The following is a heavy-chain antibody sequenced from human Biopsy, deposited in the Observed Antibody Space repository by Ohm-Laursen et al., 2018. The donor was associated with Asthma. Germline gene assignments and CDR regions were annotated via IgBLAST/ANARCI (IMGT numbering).Heavy chain of an antibody. Sequence: PSVKVSCKTSCYTFNSAGITCVRQAPGQGLEWMVWISVYNGNTKVAQKLQDRVTMITDTSTSTAYMELRSLRSDDTAVYFCARAVDYSHYYGIDVWGQGTTVTVS. V-gene: IGHV1-18*01. D-gene: IGHD3-10*01. CDR1: CYTFNSAG. CDR3: ARAVDYSHYYGIDV. CDR2: ISVYNGNT. J-gene: IGHJ6*02.